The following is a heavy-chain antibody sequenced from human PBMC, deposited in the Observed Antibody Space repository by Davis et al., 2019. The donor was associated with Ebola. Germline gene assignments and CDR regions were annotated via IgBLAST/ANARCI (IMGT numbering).Heavy chain of an antibody. V-gene: IGHV4-39*07. CDR1: GGSISSSSYY. CDR3: ARGRLRWERVYDY. Sequence: SETLSLTCTVSGGSISSSSYYWGWIRQPPGKGLEWIGSIYYSGSTNYNPSLKSRVTISVDTSKNQFSLKLSSVTAADTAVYYCARGRLRWERVYDYWGQGTLVTVSS. D-gene: IGHD4-23*01. CDR2: IYYSGST. J-gene: IGHJ4*02.